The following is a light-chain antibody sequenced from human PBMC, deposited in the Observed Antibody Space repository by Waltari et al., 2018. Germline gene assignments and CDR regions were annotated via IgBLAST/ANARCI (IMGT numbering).Light chain of an antibody. J-gene: IGKJ4*01. CDR1: QSISSH. Sequence: ETVMTQSPATLSAFPGERVTLSCGASQSISSHFAWYQQKPGQPPRLVIYSASSRATGVPVRFSGSGSGTDFTLTISSLQSEDFAVYYCQQYNNWPLTFGGGTKVEL. CDR3: QQYNNWPLT. CDR2: SAS. V-gene: IGKV3-15*01.